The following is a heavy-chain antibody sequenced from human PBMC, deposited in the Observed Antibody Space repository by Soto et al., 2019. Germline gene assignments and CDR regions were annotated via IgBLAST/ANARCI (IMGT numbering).Heavy chain of an antibody. D-gene: IGHD1-26*01. CDR3: ARGTYSGSYYFDD. V-gene: IGHV1-18*01. CDR1: AYSNTRYV. J-gene: IGHJ4*02. CDR2: ISAYNGNT. Sequence: APVKLSLKTSAYSNTRYVISWVRQATKQGLEWMGWISAYNGNTNYAQKLQGRVTMTTDTSTSTAYMELRSLRSDDTAVYHCARGTYSGSYYFDDWGQGTLVTVSS.